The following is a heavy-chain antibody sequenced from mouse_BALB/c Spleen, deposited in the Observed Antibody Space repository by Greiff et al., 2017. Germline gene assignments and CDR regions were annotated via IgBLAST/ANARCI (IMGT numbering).Heavy chain of an antibody. D-gene: IGHD2-4*01. V-gene: IGHV1S81*02. Sequence: QVQLKQPGAELVKPGASVKLSCKASGYTFTSYWMHWVKQRPGQGLEWIGEINPSNGRTNYNEKFKSKATLTVDKSSSTAYMQLSSLTSEDSAVYYCARGTMITTRAMDYWGQGTSVTVSS. J-gene: IGHJ4*01. CDR1: GYTFTSYW. CDR3: ARGTMITTRAMDY. CDR2: INPSNGRT.